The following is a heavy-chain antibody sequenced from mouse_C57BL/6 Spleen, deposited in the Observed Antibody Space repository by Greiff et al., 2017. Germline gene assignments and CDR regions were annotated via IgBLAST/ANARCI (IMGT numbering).Heavy chain of an antibody. CDR3: ARRELFYAMDY. J-gene: IGHJ4*01. Sequence: EVKLVESGGGLVKPGGSLKLSCAASGFTFSSYTMSWVRQTPEKRLEWVATISGGGGNTYYPDSVKGRFTISRDNAKNHLYLQMSRLRSEDTALYYCARRELFYAMDYWGQGTSVTVSS. D-gene: IGHD1-1*01. CDR2: ISGGGGNT. V-gene: IGHV5-9*01. CDR1: GFTFSSYT.